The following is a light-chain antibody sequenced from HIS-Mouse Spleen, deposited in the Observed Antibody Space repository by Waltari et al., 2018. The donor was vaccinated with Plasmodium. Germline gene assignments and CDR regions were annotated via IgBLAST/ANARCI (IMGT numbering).Light chain of an antibody. CDR2: VKN. J-gene: IGLJ2*01. Sequence: SSELTQDPAVSVALGQTVRITCQGDSLRSYYASWYQQKPGQAPVLVIYVKNNRPSGIPDRCSGSSSGNTASLTITGAQAEDEADYYCNSRDSSGNHLVFGGGTKLTVL. V-gene: IGLV3-19*01. CDR3: NSRDSSGNHLV. CDR1: SLRSYY.